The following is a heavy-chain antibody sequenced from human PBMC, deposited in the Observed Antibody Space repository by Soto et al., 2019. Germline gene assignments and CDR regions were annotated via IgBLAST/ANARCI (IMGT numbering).Heavy chain of an antibody. CDR2: VNPNSGAT. V-gene: IGHV1-2*02. CDR1: GYIFSGYY. J-gene: IGHJ4*02. CDR3: ARGGSIQLWGGGGY. D-gene: IGHD5-18*01. Sequence: ASVKVSCKASGYIFSGYYIHWVRQAPGQGLEWMGWVNPNSGATNYAQKFQGRVTMTRDTSINTAYMDLSRLRSDDTAVYYCARGGSIQLWGGGGYWGQGTQVTVSS.